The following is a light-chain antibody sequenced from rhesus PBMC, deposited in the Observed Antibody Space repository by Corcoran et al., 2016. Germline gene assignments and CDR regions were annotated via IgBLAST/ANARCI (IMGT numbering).Light chain of an antibody. CDR3: RQYSDWPRT. CDR1: QSFSSS. J-gene: IGKJ1*01. CDR2: GAS. V-gene: IGKV3-42*03. Sequence: EIVLAQSPPTLSLSPGERATLSCRASQSFSSSLAWYQKKPGQAPRLLISGASNRATGITDRFNGIGSGTDFTFNISSLEPENFVVYYCRQYSDWPRTFSQGTKVEIK.